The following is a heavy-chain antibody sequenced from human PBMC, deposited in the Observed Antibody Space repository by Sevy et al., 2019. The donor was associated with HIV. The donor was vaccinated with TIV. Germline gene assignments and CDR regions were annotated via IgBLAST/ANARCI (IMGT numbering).Heavy chain of an antibody. D-gene: IGHD7-27*01. CDR3: AREENRELGTIPLDS. V-gene: IGHV3-21*01. Sequence: GGSLRLSCAASGFTFSHHNMNWVRQAPGKGLEWISSISKSGSTTDFADSVRGGFTTSRDNAKSSLFLEMNSLTDEDTAVYYCAREENRELGTIPLDSWGRGIQVTVSS. J-gene: IGHJ4*02. CDR1: GFTFSHHN. CDR2: ISKSGSTT.